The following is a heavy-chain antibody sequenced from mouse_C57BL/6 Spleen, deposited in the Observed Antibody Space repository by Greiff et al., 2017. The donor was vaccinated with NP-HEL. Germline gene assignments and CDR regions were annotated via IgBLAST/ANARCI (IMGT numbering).Heavy chain of an antibody. Sequence: VKLMESGPELVKPGASVKISCKASGYAFSSSWMNWVKQRPGKGLEWIGRIYPGDGDTNYNGKFKGKATLTADKSSSTAYMQLSSLTSEDSAVYFCARCHYYGSSWDYFDYWGQGTTLTVSS. V-gene: IGHV1-82*01. D-gene: IGHD1-1*01. J-gene: IGHJ2*01. CDR2: IYPGDGDT. CDR3: ARCHYYGSSWDYFDY. CDR1: GYAFSSSW.